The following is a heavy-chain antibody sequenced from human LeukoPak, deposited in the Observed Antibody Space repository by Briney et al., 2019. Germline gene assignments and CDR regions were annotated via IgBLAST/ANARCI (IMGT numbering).Heavy chain of an antibody. CDR3: AKDLRSRIAAAGAPDY. Sequence: GGSLRLSCAASGFTFSSYAMSWVRQAPGKGLEWVSVISGSGDSTHYADSVKGRFTISRDNSKNTIYLQMNSLRAEDTAVYYCAKDLRSRIAAAGAPDYWGQGTLVTVSS. D-gene: IGHD6-13*01. CDR2: ISGSGDST. CDR1: GFTFSSYA. V-gene: IGHV3-23*01. J-gene: IGHJ4*02.